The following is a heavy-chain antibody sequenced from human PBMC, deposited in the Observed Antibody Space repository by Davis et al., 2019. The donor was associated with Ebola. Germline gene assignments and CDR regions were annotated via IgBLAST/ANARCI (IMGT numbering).Heavy chain of an antibody. D-gene: IGHD4-17*01. Sequence: SVKVSCKASGGTFSSYAISWVRQAPGQGLEWMGGIIPIFGTANYAQKFQGRVTITADESTSTAYMELSSLRSEDTAVYYCARVYGDYGYAFDIWGQGTMVTVSS. J-gene: IGHJ3*02. CDR1: GGTFSSYA. CDR3: ARVYGDYGYAFDI. CDR2: IIPIFGTA. V-gene: IGHV1-69*13.